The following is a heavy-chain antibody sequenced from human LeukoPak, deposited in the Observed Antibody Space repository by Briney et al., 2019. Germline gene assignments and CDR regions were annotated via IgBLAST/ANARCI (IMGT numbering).Heavy chain of an antibody. J-gene: IGHJ4*02. Sequence: SETLSLTCAVYGGSFSGYYWSWVRQPPGKGLEWIGEINHSGSTNYNPSLKSRVTISVDTSKNQFSLKLSSVTAADTAVYYCARGRRGNYFQDYWGQGTLVTVSS. D-gene: IGHD1-26*01. CDR2: INHSGST. CDR1: GGSFSGYY. V-gene: IGHV4-34*01. CDR3: ARGRRGNYFQDY.